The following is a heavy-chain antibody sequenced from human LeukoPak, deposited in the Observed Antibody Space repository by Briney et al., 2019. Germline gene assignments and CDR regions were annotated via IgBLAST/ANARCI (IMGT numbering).Heavy chain of an antibody. J-gene: IGHJ4*02. D-gene: IGHD6-19*01. V-gene: IGHV4-61*01. Sequence: SETLSLTCTVSGGSVSSGNYYWSWIRQPPGKGLEWIGYIYYSGSTNYNPSLKSRVTISVDTSKNQLSLKLSSVTAADTAVYYCARMVAVADNEFDYWGQGTLVTVSS. CDR1: GGSVSSGNYY. CDR2: IYYSGST. CDR3: ARMVAVADNEFDY.